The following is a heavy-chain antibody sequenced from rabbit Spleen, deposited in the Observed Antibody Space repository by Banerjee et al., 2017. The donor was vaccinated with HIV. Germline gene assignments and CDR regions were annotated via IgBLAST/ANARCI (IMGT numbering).Heavy chain of an antibody. CDR1: GFDFSNYG. CDR3: ARGGYAYALDL. CDR2: IGTGTGSA. Sequence: QEQLEESGGGLVKPEGSLKLSCKASGFDFSNYGLSWVRQSPGKGLEWIGCIGTGTGSAYYANWAKGRFTISVTSSTTVDLKMTSLTVADTATYFCARGGYAYALDLWGPGTLVTVS. V-gene: IGHV1S45*01. D-gene: IGHD6-1*01. J-gene: IGHJ4*01.